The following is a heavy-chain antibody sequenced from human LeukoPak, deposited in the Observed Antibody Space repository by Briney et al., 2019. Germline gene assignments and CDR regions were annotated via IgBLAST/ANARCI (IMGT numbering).Heavy chain of an antibody. CDR2: ISGSGGST. CDR3: AKSQDGGRLFHFDY. V-gene: IGHV3-23*01. Sequence: GGSLRLSCAASGFTFSSYAMSWVRQAPGKGLEWVSVISGSGGSTYSADSVKGRFTISRDNSKNTLYLQMNSLRAEDTAVYFCAKSQDGGRLFHFDYWGQGTLVTVSS. J-gene: IGHJ4*02. CDR1: GFTFSSYA. D-gene: IGHD1-26*01.